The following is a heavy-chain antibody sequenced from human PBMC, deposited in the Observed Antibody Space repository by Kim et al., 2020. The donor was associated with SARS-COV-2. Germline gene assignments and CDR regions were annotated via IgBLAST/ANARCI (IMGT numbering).Heavy chain of an antibody. Sequence: GGSLRLSCAASGFTFSSYSMNWVRQAPGKGLEWVSSISSSSSYIYYADSVKGRFTISRDNAKNSLYLQMNSLRAEDTAVYYCARDRGYYYDSSGYYYAYYYYGMDVWGQGTTVTVSS. CDR2: ISSSSSYI. D-gene: IGHD3-22*01. CDR1: GFTFSSYS. CDR3: ARDRGYYYDSSGYYYAYYYYGMDV. V-gene: IGHV3-21*01. J-gene: IGHJ6*02.